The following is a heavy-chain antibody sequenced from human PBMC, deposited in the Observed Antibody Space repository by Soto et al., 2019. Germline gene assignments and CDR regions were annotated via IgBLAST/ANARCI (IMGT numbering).Heavy chain of an antibody. CDR2: IWYDGSNK. D-gene: IGHD6-19*01. CDR3: ARGRQWLVRMYYFDC. J-gene: IGHJ4*02. Sequence: QVQLVESGGGVVQPGRSLRLSCAASGFTFSSYGMHWVRQAPGKGLEWVAVIWYDGSNKYYADSVKGRFTISRDNSKNTLYLQMNSLRAEDTAVYYCARGRQWLVRMYYFDCWGQGTLVTVSS. V-gene: IGHV3-33*01. CDR1: GFTFSSYG.